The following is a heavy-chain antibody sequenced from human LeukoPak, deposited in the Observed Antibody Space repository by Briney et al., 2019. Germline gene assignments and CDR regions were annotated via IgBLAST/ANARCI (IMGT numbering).Heavy chain of an antibody. V-gene: IGHV3-20*04. CDR3: ARALGGDYDY. J-gene: IGHJ4*02. CDR2: INWNGGST. CDR1: GGSISSYY. D-gene: IGHD2-21*01. Sequence: PSETLSPTCTVSGGSISSYYWSWIRQPPGKGLEWVSGINWNGGSTGYADSVKGRFTISRDNAKNSLYLQMNSLRAEDTALYYCARALGGDYDYWGQGTLVTVSS.